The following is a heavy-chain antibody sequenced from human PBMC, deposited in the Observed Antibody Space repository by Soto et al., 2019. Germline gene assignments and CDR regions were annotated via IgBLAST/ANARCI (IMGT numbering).Heavy chain of an antibody. CDR3: ARGGHIVVVVGATPSWFDR. CDR2: INPSGGST. D-gene: IGHD2-15*01. CDR1: GYTFTSYY. V-gene: IGHV1-46*03. Sequence: ASVKASCKASGYTFTSYYMHWVRHAPGQGLEWMGIINPSGGSTSYAQKFQGRVTMTRDTSTSTVYMELSSLRSEDTAVYYCARGGHIVVVVGATPSWFDRWGQGTLVTVXS. J-gene: IGHJ5*02.